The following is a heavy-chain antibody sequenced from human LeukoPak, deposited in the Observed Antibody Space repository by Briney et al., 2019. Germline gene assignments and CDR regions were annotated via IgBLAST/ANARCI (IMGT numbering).Heavy chain of an antibody. J-gene: IGHJ5*02. D-gene: IGHD5-12*01. CDR3: AGVPSGYDPNWFDP. Sequence: PSETLSLTCTVSGYSISSGYYWGWIRQPPGGGLEWIGTIYHRGTTYYNPSLKSRVTISLDTSKNQFSLKVNSVTAADTAVYYCAGVPSGYDPNWFDPWGQETLVTVSS. CDR1: GYSISSGYY. CDR2: IYHRGTT. V-gene: IGHV4-38-2*02.